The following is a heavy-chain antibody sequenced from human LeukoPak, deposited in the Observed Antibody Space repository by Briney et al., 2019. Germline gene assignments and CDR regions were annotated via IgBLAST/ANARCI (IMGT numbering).Heavy chain of an antibody. CDR1: GFSLSTSGMC. CDR3: ARIQEVRGVIRYFDY. D-gene: IGHD3-10*01. CDR2: IDWDDDK. J-gene: IGHJ4*02. V-gene: IGHV2-70*11. Sequence: SGPALVKPAQTLTLTCTFSGFSLSTSGMCVSWIRQPPGKALEWLARIDWDDDKYYSTSLKTRLTISKDTSKNQVVLTMTNMDPVDTATYYCARIQEVRGVIRYFDYWGQGTLVTVSS.